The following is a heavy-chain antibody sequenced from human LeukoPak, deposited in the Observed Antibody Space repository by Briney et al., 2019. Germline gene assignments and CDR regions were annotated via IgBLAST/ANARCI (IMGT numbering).Heavy chain of an antibody. Sequence: PSQTLSLTCSVSGGSISSGYYWGWIRQPPGKGLEWTGSIYHSGSTYYNPSLKSRVTISVDTSKNQFSLKLSSVTAADTAVYYCARDRSPIAAAGFDYWGQGTLVTVSS. CDR2: IYHSGST. CDR3: ARDRSPIAAAGFDY. D-gene: IGHD6-13*01. V-gene: IGHV4-38-2*02. J-gene: IGHJ4*02. CDR1: GGSISSGYY.